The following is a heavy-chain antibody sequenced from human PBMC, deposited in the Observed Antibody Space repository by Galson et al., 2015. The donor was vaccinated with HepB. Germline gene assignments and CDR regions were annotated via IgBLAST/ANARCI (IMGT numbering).Heavy chain of an antibody. D-gene: IGHD2-2*01. J-gene: IGHJ4*02. Sequence: SVKVSCKASGYTFTSYAMHWVRQAPGQRLEWMGWTNAGNGNTKYSQKFQGRVTITRDTSASTAYMELSSLRSEDTAVYYCARAGRYCSSTSCYYDYWGQGTLVTVSS. CDR2: TNAGNGNT. CDR1: GYTFTSYA. CDR3: ARAGRYCSSTSCYYDY. V-gene: IGHV1-3*01.